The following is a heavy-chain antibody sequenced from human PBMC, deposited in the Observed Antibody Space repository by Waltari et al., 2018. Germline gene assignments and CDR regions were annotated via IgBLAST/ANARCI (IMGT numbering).Heavy chain of an antibody. CDR3: AREDIAARHYDAFDI. V-gene: IGHV4-4*07. Sequence: QVQLQESGPGLVKPSETLSLTCTVSGGSISSYYWSWIRQPAGKGLEWIGRIYPSCSTNYNPSLKSRVTMSVDTSKNQFSLKLSSVTAADTAVYYCAREDIAARHYDAFDIWGQGTMVTVSS. D-gene: IGHD6-6*01. CDR2: IYPSCST. CDR1: GGSISSYY. J-gene: IGHJ3*02.